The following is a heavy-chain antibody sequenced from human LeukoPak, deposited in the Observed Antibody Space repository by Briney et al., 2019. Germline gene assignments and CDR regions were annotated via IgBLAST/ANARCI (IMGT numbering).Heavy chain of an antibody. CDR1: GGSISSYH. V-gene: IGHV4-4*07. CDR3: ARGGIAVADDY. J-gene: IGHJ4*02. Sequence: SETLSLTCTVSGGSISSYHWSWIRQPAGKGLEWIGRIYASGSTNYNPSLQSRVTMSVDTSKNQFSLKLSSVTAADTAVYYCARGGIAVADDYWGQGTLVTVSS. D-gene: IGHD6-19*01. CDR2: IYASGST.